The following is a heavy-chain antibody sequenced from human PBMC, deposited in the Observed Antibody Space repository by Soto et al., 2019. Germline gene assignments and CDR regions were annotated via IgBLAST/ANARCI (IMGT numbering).Heavy chain of an antibody. Sequence: EVQLVESGGGLVKPGGSLRLSCAASGFTFSKAWMNWVRQAPGKGLEWVGRIKSKTDGGTTDYAAPVKGRFTISRDDSKNTLYLQMNCLKTEDTAVYYCTTLYSSSFKVYYYYGMDVWGQGTTVTVSS. CDR1: GFTFSKAW. CDR3: TTLYSSSFKVYYYYGMDV. CDR2: IKSKTDGGTT. V-gene: IGHV3-15*07. J-gene: IGHJ6*02. D-gene: IGHD6-6*01.